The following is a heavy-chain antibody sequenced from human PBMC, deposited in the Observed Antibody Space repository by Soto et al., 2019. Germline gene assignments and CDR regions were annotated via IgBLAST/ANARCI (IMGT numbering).Heavy chain of an antibody. V-gene: IGHV3-23*01. CDR1: GFTFSSYA. D-gene: IGHD5-18*01. Sequence: EVQLLESGGGLVQPGGSLRLSCAASGFTFSSYAMSWVRQAPGKGLEWVSAISGSGGSTYYADSVKGRFTISRDNSKNTLYLQMNSLRAEDTAVYYCAKILNGGYSYELFSPSYSFDYWGQGTLVTVSS. CDR2: ISGSGGST. J-gene: IGHJ4*02. CDR3: AKILNGGYSYELFSPSYSFDY.